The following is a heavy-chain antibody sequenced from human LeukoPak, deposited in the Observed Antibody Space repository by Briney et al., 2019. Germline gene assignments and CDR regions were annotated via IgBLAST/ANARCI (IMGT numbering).Heavy chain of an antibody. CDR2: IYYSGNT. J-gene: IGHJ4*02. CDR1: GGSIRSTNYY. V-gene: IGHV4-39*07. D-gene: IGHD3-22*01. Sequence: SETLSLTCTVSGGSIRSTNYYWGWIRQPPGKGLERIGSIYYSGNTYHSPSLMSRVTISVDTSKNQFSLKLSSVTAADTAVYYWARAPHFFDTSGSRYYFDYWGQGALVTVSS. CDR3: ARAPHFFDTSGSRYYFDY.